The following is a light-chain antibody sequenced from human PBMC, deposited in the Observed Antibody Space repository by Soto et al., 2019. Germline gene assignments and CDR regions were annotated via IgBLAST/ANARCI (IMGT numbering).Light chain of an antibody. CDR2: GAS. CDR3: QQYNNWPPWT. J-gene: IGKJ1*01. CDR1: QSVSSN. Sequence: EIELTQSPATLSVSPWERATLSFRSSQSVSSNLAWYQQKPGQAPRLLIYGASTRATGIPARFSGSGSGTEFTLTISSLQSEDFAVYYCQQYNNWPPWTFGQGTKVDIK. V-gene: IGKV3-15*01.